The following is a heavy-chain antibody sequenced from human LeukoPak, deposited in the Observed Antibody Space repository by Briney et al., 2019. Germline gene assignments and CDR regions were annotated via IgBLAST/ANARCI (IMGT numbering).Heavy chain of an antibody. CDR1: GFSLSTSGVG. J-gene: IGHJ4*02. CDR2: IYWNDDK. CDR3: AHRPETESWVGATNRPFDY. Sequence: SGPTLVKPTQTLTLTCTFSGFSLSTSGVGVGWIRQPPGKALEWLALIYWNDDKRYSPSLKSRLTITKDTSKNQVVLTMTNMDPVDTATYYCAHRPETESWVGATNRPFDYWGQGTLVTVSS. D-gene: IGHD1-26*01. V-gene: IGHV2-5*01.